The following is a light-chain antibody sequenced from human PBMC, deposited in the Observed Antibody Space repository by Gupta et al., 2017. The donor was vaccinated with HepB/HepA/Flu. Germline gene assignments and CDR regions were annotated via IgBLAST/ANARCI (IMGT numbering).Light chain of an antibody. CDR1: ISNIGAGYE. V-gene: IGLV1-40*01. Sequence: PRSGSRAPDHSVTISCTGAISNIGAGYEVHWYQQLPGTAPKLLIYSNRKRPSGVPDRFSGSRSDTSGSLAIAGLQAEDEADYYCQSYDTSLTSYVFGTGTKVTVL. CDR2: SNR. J-gene: IGLJ1*01. CDR3: QSYDTSLTSYV.